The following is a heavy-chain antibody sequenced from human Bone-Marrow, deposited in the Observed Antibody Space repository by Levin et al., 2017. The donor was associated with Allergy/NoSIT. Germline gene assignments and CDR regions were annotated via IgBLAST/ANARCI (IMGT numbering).Heavy chain of an antibody. J-gene: IGHJ4*02. CDR2: IVVGSGHT. D-gene: IGHD3-22*01. CDR3: AAIVYYDTTGYHILAQ. V-gene: IGHV1-58*01. Sequence: SVKVSCKAPEFTFASSAVQWVRQARGQRLEWIGSIVVGSGHTNYGQKFKGRVTITRDMSTSTAYMELSSLRSDDSAMYYCAAIVYYDTTGYHILAQWGQGTLVTVSS. CDR1: EFTFASSA.